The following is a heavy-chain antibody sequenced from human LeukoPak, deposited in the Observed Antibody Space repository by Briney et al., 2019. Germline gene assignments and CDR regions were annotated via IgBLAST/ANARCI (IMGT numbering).Heavy chain of an antibody. D-gene: IGHD6-6*01. Sequence: GGSMRLSYAASGFTFSSYWMHWVRQAPGKGLVWVSRINSDGSSTSYADSVKGRFTISRDNAKNTLYLQMNSLRAEDTAVYYCARELVWGIAARPGAFDIWGQGTMVTVSP. CDR2: INSDGSST. V-gene: IGHV3-74*01. CDR3: ARELVWGIAARPGAFDI. CDR1: GFTFSSYW. J-gene: IGHJ3*02.